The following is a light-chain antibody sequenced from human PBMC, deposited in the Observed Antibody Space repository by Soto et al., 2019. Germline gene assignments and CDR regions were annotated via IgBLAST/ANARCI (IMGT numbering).Light chain of an antibody. CDR3: QVWDDTSDQPV. CDR2: DDN. CDR1: NIGGKS. Sequence: SSELTQAPSVSVAPGQTARIPCGGTNIGGKSVHWYQQKPGQAPVLVVYDDNDRPSGIPERFSGSNSGNTATLTISRFDAGDEADYYCQVWDDTSDQPVFGGGTKVTVL. V-gene: IGLV3-21*02. J-gene: IGLJ3*02.